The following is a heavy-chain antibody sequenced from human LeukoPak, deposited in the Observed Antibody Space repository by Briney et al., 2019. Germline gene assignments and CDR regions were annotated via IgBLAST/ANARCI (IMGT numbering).Heavy chain of an antibody. Sequence: PGASVKVSCKASGYTFTSYDINWVRQATGQGLEWMGWMNPNSGNTGYAQKFQGRVTMTRNTSISTAYMELSSLRSEDTAVYFCARGPYSTSWSNWFDPWGQGTLVTVSS. CDR2: MNPNSGNT. CDR1: GYTFTSYD. J-gene: IGHJ5*02. CDR3: ARGPYSTSWSNWFDP. V-gene: IGHV1-8*01. D-gene: IGHD6-13*01.